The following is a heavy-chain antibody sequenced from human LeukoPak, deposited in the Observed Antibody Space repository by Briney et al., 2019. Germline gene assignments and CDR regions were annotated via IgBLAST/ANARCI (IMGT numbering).Heavy chain of an antibody. V-gene: IGHV3-23*01. CDR3: AKIMRVLRFLEWLLPIDY. CDR1: GFTFSSYA. J-gene: IGHJ4*02. D-gene: IGHD3-3*01. Sequence: GGSLRLSCAASGFTFSSYAMSWVRQAPGKGLEWVSAISGSGGSTYYADSVKGRFTISRDNSKNTLYPQMNSLRAEDTAVYYCAKIMRVLRFLEWLLPIDYWGQGTLVTVSS. CDR2: ISGSGGST.